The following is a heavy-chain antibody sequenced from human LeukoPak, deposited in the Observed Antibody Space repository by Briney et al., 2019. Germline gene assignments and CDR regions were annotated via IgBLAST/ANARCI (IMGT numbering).Heavy chain of an antibody. J-gene: IGHJ4*02. V-gene: IGHV3-13*04. CDR1: GFAFSNYD. D-gene: IGHD6-19*01. Sequence: GGSLRLSCAASGFAFSNYDMLWVRQAPGEGLEWVSAINTAADTYYPDSVKGRFTISRENAKSSFYLQMNSLRVADTAVYYCVRAPPGTGWLIDHWGQGTLVAVSS. CDR3: VRAPPGTGWLIDH. CDR2: INTAADT.